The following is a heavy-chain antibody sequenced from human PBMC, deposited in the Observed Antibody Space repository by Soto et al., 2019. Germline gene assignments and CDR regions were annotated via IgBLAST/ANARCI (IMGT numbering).Heavy chain of an antibody. J-gene: IGHJ5*02. CDR3: AKEGDYRELWFDP. D-gene: IGHD1-7*01. CDR1: GFTFSSYG. Sequence: ESVGGVVQPGRSLRLSCAASGFTFSSYGMHWVRQAPGKGLEWVAVISYDGSNKYYADSVKGRFTISRDNSKNTLYLQMNSLRAEDTAVYYCAKEGDYRELWFDPWGQGTLVTVSS. V-gene: IGHV3-30*18. CDR2: ISYDGSNK.